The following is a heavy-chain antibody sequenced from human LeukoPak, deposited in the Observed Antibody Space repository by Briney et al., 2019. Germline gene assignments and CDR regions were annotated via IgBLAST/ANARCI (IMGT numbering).Heavy chain of an antibody. CDR1: GYSISSGYY. J-gene: IGHJ4*02. CDR2: IYHSGST. V-gene: IGHV4-38-2*02. D-gene: IGHD2-15*01. Sequence: PSETLSLTCAVSGYSISSGYYWGWIRQPPRKGLEWIGSIYHSGSTYYNPSLKSRVTISVDTSKNQFSLKLSSVTAADTAVYYCARDDVGYCSGGSCQGFDYWGQGTLVTVSS. CDR3: ARDDVGYCSGGSCQGFDY.